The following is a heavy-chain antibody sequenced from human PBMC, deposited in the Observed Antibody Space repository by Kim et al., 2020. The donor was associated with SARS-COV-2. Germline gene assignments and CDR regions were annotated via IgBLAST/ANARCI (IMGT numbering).Heavy chain of an antibody. D-gene: IGHD2-2*02. V-gene: IGHV4-30-2*01. J-gene: IGHJ6*02. Sequence: SETLSLTCAVSGGSISSGGYYWSWIRQPPGKGLEWIGYIYHSGSTYYNPSLKSRVTISVDRSKNQFSLKLSSVTAADTAVYYCAREVVVVPASIRWVPLRYLDVWGQGTPVTVSS. CDR2: IYHSGST. CDR3: AREVVVVPASIRWVPLRYLDV. CDR1: GGSISSGGYY.